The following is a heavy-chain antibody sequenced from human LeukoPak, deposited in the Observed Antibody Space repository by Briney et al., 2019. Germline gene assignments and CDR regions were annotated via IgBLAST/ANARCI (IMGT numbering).Heavy chain of an antibody. V-gene: IGHV3-11*01. CDR3: AREGRAYCCGDCYYYYYYGMDV. CDR1: GFTFSDYY. Sequence: GGSLRLSCAASGFTFSDYYMSWIRQAPGKGLEWVSYISSSGSTIYYADSVKGRFTISRDNAKNSLYLQMNSLRAEDTAVYYCAREGRAYCCGDCYYYYYYGMDVWGQGTTVTVSS. D-gene: IGHD2-21*02. CDR2: ISSSGSTI. J-gene: IGHJ6*02.